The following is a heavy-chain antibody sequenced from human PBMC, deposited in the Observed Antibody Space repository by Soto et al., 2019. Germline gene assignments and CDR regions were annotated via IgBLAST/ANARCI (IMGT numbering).Heavy chain of an antibody. V-gene: IGHV3-11*01. CDR3: ASPYSSGWSEGSKDFDY. D-gene: IGHD6-19*01. Sequence: GGSLRLSYAASGFTFSDYYMSWIRQAPGKGLEWVSYISSSGSTIYYADSVKGRFTISRDNAKNSLYLQMNSLRAEDTAVYYYASPYSSGWSEGSKDFDYWGQGTLVTVSS. CDR2: ISSSGSTI. J-gene: IGHJ4*02. CDR1: GFTFSDYY.